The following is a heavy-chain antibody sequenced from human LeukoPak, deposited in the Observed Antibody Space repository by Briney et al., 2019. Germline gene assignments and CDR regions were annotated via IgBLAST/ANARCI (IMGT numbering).Heavy chain of an antibody. CDR3: ARGAPNWFDP. CDR1: GYTFTSYY. V-gene: IGHV1-46*01. J-gene: IGHJ5*02. Sequence: GASVKVSCKASGYTFTSYYMHWVRQAPGQGLEWMGIINPSGGSTSYAQKFQGRVTMTRNTSISTAYMELSSLRSEDTAVYYCARGAPNWFDPWGQGTLVTVSS. CDR2: INPSGGST.